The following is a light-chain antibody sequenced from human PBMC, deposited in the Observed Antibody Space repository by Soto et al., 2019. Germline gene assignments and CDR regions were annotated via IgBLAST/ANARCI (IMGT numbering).Light chain of an antibody. CDR2: GAS. CDR3: QQYNNWLWT. Sequence: EIVIAYSSATLSFSPVERAALSCRASQSVSSNLAWYQQKPGQAPRPLIYGASTRATGIPARFSGSGSGTEFTLTISSLQSEDFAVYYCQQYNNWLWTFGQGTKVDIK. J-gene: IGKJ1*01. V-gene: IGKV3-15*01. CDR1: QSVSSN.